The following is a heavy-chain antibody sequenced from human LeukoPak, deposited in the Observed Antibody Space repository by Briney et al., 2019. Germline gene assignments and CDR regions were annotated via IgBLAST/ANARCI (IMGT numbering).Heavy chain of an antibody. Sequence: GRSLRLSCAASGFTFSSYAMHWVRQAPGKGLEWVAVISYDGSNKYYADSVKGRFTISRDNSKNTLYLQMNSLRVEDTAIYYCGRNWKVDYWGQGTRVTVSS. CDR2: ISYDGSNK. V-gene: IGHV3-30-3*01. CDR1: GFTFSSYA. CDR3: GRNWKVDY. J-gene: IGHJ4*02. D-gene: IGHD1-1*01.